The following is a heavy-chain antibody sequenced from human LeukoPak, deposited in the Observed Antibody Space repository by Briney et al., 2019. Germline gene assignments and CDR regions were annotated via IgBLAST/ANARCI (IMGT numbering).Heavy chain of an antibody. Sequence: AGGSLGLSCAASGFTFSSYAMSWVRQAPGKGLEWVSGISTSGGTTSYADSVKGRFTISRDNPRNTLYMQMSSLRDEDTAVYYCAIMHRYYDGSGYWVQWGQGTLVTVSS. J-gene: IGHJ4*02. CDR2: ISTSGGTT. V-gene: IGHV3-23*01. CDR3: AIMHRYYDGSGYWVQ. CDR1: GFTFSSYA. D-gene: IGHD3-22*01.